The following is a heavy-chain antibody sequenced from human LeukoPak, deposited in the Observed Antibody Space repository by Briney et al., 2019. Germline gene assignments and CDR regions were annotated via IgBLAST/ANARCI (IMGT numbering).Heavy chain of an antibody. CDR1: GGSISSYY. CDR3: ARVSRQWLVLDGPGYFDP. Sequence: PSETLSLTCTVSGGSISSYYWSWIRQPPGKGLEWIGYIYYSGSTNYNPSLKSRVTISVDTSKNQFSLKLSSVTAADTAVYYCARVSRQWLVLDGPGYFDPWGQGTLVTASS. J-gene: IGHJ5*02. CDR2: IYYSGST. V-gene: IGHV4-59*01. D-gene: IGHD6-19*01.